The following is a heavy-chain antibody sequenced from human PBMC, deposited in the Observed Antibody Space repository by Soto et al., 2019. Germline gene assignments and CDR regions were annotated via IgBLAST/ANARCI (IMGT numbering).Heavy chain of an antibody. CDR3: AIQPRGLSGYSGHFSY. CDR2: IYYSGST. V-gene: IGHV4-39*01. Sequence: LLRHPNEKGLEWIGSIYYSGSTYYNPSLKSRVTISVDTSKNQFSLKLSSVTAADTAVYYCAIQPRGLSGYSGHFSYCAQRTSVPVSS. J-gene: IGHJ4*02. D-gene: IGHD5-12*01.